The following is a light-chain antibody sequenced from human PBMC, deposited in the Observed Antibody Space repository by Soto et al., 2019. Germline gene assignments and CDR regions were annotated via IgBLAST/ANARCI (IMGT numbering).Light chain of an antibody. Sequence: QSALTQRPSASVTPGQRVTISCCGGSSTIGTNAVNWYQQLTGTPPKLLIYNNNQRPSGVPDRYSGSKSGTSASLAISGLQSEDEADYYCAACADCLTGYVFGTGTKVTVL. CDR1: SSTIGTNA. CDR2: NNN. J-gene: IGLJ1*01. CDR3: AACADCLTGYV. V-gene: IGLV1-44*01.